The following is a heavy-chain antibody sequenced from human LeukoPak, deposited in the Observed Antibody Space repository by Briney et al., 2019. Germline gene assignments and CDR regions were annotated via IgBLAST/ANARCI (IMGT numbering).Heavy chain of an antibody. D-gene: IGHD3-10*01. J-gene: IGHJ5*02. V-gene: IGHV7-4-1*02. Sequence: ASVKVSCKASGYTFTTYTMNWVRQAPGQGLEWMGWINTNTGNPTYAQGFTGRFVFSLDTSVSTAYLQISSLQPEDTALYYCARISGDFGDLGDPWGQGTLITVSS. CDR2: INTNTGNP. CDR3: ARISGDFGDLGDP. CDR1: GYTFTTYT.